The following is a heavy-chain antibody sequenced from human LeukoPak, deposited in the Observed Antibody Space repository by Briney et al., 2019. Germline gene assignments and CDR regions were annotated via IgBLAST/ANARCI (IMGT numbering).Heavy chain of an antibody. J-gene: IGHJ4*02. CDR1: GGSISSSY. CDR2: IHYSGST. V-gene: IGHV4-59*01. Sequence: SETLSLTCTVSGGSISSSYWSWIRQPPGRGLEWIGSIHYSGSTSYNSSLKSRVTISVDTSKNQFSLKLSSVTPADTAVYYCARQVYSSSWSYYFDYWGQGILVTVSS. D-gene: IGHD6-13*01. CDR3: ARQVYSSSWSYYFDY.